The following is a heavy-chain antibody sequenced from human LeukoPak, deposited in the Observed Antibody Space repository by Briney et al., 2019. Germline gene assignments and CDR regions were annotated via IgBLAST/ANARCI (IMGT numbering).Heavy chain of an antibody. CDR3: ARAKPYDNNGYSPELRY. J-gene: IGHJ4*02. D-gene: IGHD3-22*01. CDR1: GDTFHIHG. V-gene: IGHV1-18*01. Sequence: VASVKVSCKASGDTFHIHGISWVRQTPGQELEWMGWISPSNGNTNYVQKLQGRVTMTADSSTSTFYMELRSLTSDDTAVYYCARAKPYDNNGYSPELRYWGQGTLVTVS. CDR2: ISPSNGNT.